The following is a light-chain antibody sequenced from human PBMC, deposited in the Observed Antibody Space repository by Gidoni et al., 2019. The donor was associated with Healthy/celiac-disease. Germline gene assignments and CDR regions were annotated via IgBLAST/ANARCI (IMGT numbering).Light chain of an antibody. CDR2: DAS. J-gene: IGKJ4*01. V-gene: IGKV3-11*01. CDR1: QSVSSY. CDR3: QQRSNWPPLT. Sequence: EIVLTQPPATLSLAPGERATLSCRASQSVSSYLAWYQQKPGQAPRLLIYDASNRATGIPARFSGSGSGTDFTLTIRSLEPEDFAVYYCQQRSNWPPLTFGGGTKVEI.